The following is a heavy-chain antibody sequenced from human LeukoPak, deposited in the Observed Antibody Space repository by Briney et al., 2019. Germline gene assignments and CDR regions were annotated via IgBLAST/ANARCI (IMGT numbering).Heavy chain of an antibody. CDR3: ARPGYSYSHPYGMDV. D-gene: IGHD5-18*01. Sequence: GGSLRLSCAASGFTFSSYWMHWVRQAPGKGLVWVSRINTDGSRTSYADPVKGRFTISRDNAKNSLYLQMNSLRAEDTAVYYCARPGYSYSHPYGMDVWGQGTTVTVSS. J-gene: IGHJ6*02. V-gene: IGHV3-74*01. CDR1: GFTFSSYW. CDR2: INTDGSRT.